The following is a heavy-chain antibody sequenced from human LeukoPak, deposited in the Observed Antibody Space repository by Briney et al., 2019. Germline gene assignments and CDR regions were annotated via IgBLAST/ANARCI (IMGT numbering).Heavy chain of an antibody. J-gene: IGHJ4*02. V-gene: IGHV3-21*01. Sequence: GGSLRLSCAASGFTFSSYSMNWVRQAPGKGLEWVSSISSSSYIYYADSGKGRFTISRDNAKNSLYLQMNSLRAEDTAVYYCATSDSSGYYLVLDYWGQGTLVTVSS. D-gene: IGHD3-22*01. CDR3: ATSDSSGYYLVLDY. CDR1: GFTFSSYS. CDR2: ISSSSYI.